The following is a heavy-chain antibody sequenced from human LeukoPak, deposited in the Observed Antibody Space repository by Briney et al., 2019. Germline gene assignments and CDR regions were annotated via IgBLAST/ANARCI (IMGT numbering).Heavy chain of an antibody. Sequence: PGGSLRLSCAASGFTFSSYSMNWVRQAPGKGLEWVSYISSSSSTIYYADSVKGRFTISRDNAKNSLYLQMNSLRAEDTAVYYCATLGYYDILTGYISPLHLDYWGQGTLVTVSS. D-gene: IGHD3-9*01. J-gene: IGHJ4*02. V-gene: IGHV3-48*01. CDR1: GFTFSSYS. CDR3: ATLGYYDILTGYISPLHLDY. CDR2: ISSSSSTI.